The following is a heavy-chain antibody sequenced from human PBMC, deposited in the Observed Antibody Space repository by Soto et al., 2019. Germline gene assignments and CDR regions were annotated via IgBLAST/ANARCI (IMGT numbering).Heavy chain of an antibody. V-gene: IGHV1-3*01. CDR3: ASLNRYCSGGSCYFPYYMDV. Sequence: ASVKVSCKASGYTFTSYAMHWVRQAPGQRLEWMGWINAGNGNTKYSQKFQGRVTITRDTSASTAYMELSSLRSEDTAVYYCASLNRYCSGGSCYFPYYMDVWGKGTTVTVSS. CDR2: INAGNGNT. J-gene: IGHJ6*03. D-gene: IGHD2-15*01. CDR1: GYTFTSYA.